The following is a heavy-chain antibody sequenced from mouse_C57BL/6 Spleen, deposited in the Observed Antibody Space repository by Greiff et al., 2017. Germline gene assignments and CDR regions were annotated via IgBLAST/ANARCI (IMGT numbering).Heavy chain of an antibody. CDR2: INPYNGGT. Sequence: VQLQQSGPVLVKPGASVKMSCKASGYTFTDYYMNWVKQSHGKSLEWIGVINPYNGGTSYNQKFKGKATLTVDKSSSTAYMELNSLTSEDSAVYYCARRLYDYDENYAMDYWGQGTSVTVSS. D-gene: IGHD2-4*01. V-gene: IGHV1-19*01. J-gene: IGHJ4*01. CDR3: ARRLYDYDENYAMDY. CDR1: GYTFTDYY.